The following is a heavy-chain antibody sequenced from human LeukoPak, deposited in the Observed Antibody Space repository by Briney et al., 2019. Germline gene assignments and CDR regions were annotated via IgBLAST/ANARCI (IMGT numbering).Heavy chain of an antibody. CDR1: GVIVSNSY. CDR3: ARVVYFDVSIDI. CDR2: ISTDGSA. J-gene: IGHJ3*02. V-gene: IGHV3-53*01. Sequence: PGGSLRLSCAASGVIVSNSYMTWVRQAPGKGLECVSVISTDGSAYYADSVKGRFTISRDNSKNTLVLQMNGLRPEDTALYYCARVVYFDVSIDIWGQGTMVTVSS. D-gene: IGHD3-3*01.